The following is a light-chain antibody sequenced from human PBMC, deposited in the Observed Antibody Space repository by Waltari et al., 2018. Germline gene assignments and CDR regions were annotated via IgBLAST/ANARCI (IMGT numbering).Light chain of an antibody. Sequence: DIQMTQSPSSLSASVGDRVTITCRASQTINDYLNWYQQKPGEAPKLLIYAASSLQRGVPSRFSGTGSGTDFTLTISSLQPEDFATYYCQQSYSSRRSFGGGTKVEIK. J-gene: IGKJ4*01. CDR2: AAS. V-gene: IGKV1-39*01. CDR1: QTINDY. CDR3: QQSYSSRRS.